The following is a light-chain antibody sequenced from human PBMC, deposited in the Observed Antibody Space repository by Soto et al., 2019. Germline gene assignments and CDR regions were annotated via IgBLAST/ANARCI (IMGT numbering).Light chain of an antibody. V-gene: IGLV2-14*01. Sequence: QSALTQPASVSGSPGQSITISCTGTSSDVGGYNYVSWYQHHPGKAPKLMIYEVSNRPSGVSNRFSGSKSGNTASLTISGLQAEDEAYYYCSSYTSSSTRGVVFGGGTQLTVL. CDR2: EVS. CDR3: SSYTSSSTRGVV. CDR1: SSDVGGYNY. J-gene: IGLJ2*01.